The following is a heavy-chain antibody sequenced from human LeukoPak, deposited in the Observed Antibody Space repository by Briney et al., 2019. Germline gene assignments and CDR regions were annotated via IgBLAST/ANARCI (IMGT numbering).Heavy chain of an antibody. V-gene: IGHV3-30*03. CDR1: GFGFSTYC. J-gene: IGHJ4*02. Sequence: GRSLRLSCVASGFGFSTYCLHWVRQAPGKGLEWVAVRSYNGHNKHYAESVKGRFTISRDNAKNTLELQMNSLRAEDTAVYYCARGSGRIAARRGYDYWGQGTLVTVSS. CDR3: ARGSGRIAARRGYDY. CDR2: RSYNGHNK. D-gene: IGHD6-6*01.